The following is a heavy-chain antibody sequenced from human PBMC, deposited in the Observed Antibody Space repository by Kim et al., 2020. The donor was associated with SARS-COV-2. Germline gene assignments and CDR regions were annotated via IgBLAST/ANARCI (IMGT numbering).Heavy chain of an antibody. V-gene: IGHV3-30*18. CDR1: GFTFSSYG. Sequence: GGSLRLSCAASGFTFSSYGMHWVRQAPGKGLEWVAVISYDGSNKYYADSVKGRFTISRDNSKNTLYLQMNSLRAEDTAVYYCAKDSGRITMIVVVITGIDYWGQVTLVTVSS. J-gene: IGHJ4*02. CDR2: ISYDGSNK. D-gene: IGHD3-22*01. CDR3: AKDSGRITMIVVVITGIDY.